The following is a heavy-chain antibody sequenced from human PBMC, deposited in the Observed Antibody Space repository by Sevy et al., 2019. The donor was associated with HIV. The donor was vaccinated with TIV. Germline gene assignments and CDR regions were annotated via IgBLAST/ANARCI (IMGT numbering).Heavy chain of an antibody. CDR1: GGIFSSYG. CDR2: IIPIFDTP. CDR3: ARYDYGDYVGWFDP. J-gene: IGHJ5*02. Sequence: ASVKVSCKASGGIFSSYGISWVRQAPGQGLEWMGGIIPIFDTPNYAHKFQGRVTISADESTSTAYMELSSLRSEDTAVYYCARYDYGDYVGWFDPWGQGTLVTVSS. D-gene: IGHD4-17*01. V-gene: IGHV1-69*13.